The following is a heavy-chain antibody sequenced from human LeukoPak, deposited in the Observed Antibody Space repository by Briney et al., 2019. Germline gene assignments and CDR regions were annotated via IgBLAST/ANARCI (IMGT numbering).Heavy chain of an antibody. CDR3: ARDGQYDILTGYAFDI. CDR2: IYHSGST. V-gene: IGHV4-38-2*02. D-gene: IGHD3-9*01. Sequence: PSETLSLTCTVSGYSISSGYYWGWIRQPPGKGLEWIGSIYHSGSTYYNPSLKSRVTISVDTSKNQFSLKLSSVTAADAAVYYCARDGQYDILTGYAFDIWGQGTMVTVSS. J-gene: IGHJ3*02. CDR1: GYSISSGYY.